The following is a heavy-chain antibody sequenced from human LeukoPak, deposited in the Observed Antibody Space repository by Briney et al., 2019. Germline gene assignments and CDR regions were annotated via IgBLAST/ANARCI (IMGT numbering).Heavy chain of an antibody. Sequence: GGSLRLSCAASGFTFSSYAMHWVRQAPGKGLEWVAVISYDGSNKYYADSVKGRFTISRDNSKSTLYLQMNSLRAEDTAVYYCARAEDTAMVPNFDYWGQGTLVTVSS. CDR1: GFTFSSYA. V-gene: IGHV3-30-3*01. D-gene: IGHD5-18*01. J-gene: IGHJ4*02. CDR2: ISYDGSNK. CDR3: ARAEDTAMVPNFDY.